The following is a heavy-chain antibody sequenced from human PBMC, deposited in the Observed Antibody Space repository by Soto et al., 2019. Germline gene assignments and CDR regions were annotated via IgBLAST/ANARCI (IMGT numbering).Heavy chain of an antibody. Sequence: SETLSLTCTVSGGSISGYYWSWIRQPPGKGLEWIGYIYYSGSTNYNPSLKSRVTISVDTSKNQFSLKLSSVTAADTAVYYCARNYGDYGYDAFDIWGQGTMVTVSS. D-gene: IGHD4-17*01. CDR2: IYYSGST. J-gene: IGHJ3*02. V-gene: IGHV4-59*01. CDR1: GGSISGYY. CDR3: ARNYGDYGYDAFDI.